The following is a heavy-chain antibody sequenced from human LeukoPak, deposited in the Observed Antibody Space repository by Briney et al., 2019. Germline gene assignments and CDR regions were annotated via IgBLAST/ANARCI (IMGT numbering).Heavy chain of an antibody. J-gene: IGHJ3*02. CDR3: ARDLTMIVVGKWDAFDI. D-gene: IGHD3-22*01. CDR1: GYTFTSYG. Sequence: GASVKVSCKASGYTFTSYGISWVRQAPGQGLEWMGWISAYNGNTNYAQKLQGRVAMTTDTSTSTAYMELRSLRSDDTAVYYCARDLTMIVVGKWDAFDIWGQGTMVTISS. CDR2: ISAYNGNT. V-gene: IGHV1-18*01.